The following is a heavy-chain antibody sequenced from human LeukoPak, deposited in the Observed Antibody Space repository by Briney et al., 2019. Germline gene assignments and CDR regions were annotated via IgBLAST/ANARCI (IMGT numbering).Heavy chain of an antibody. CDR2: IYYSGST. D-gene: IGHD6-19*01. J-gene: IGHJ5*02. CDR1: GGSISSYY. V-gene: IGHV4-59*12. CDR3: ARDRHSSGWYEWFDP. Sequence: SETLSLTCTVSGGSISSYYWSWIRQPPGKGLEWIGYIYYSGSTNYNPSLKSRVTISVDTSKNQFSLKLSSVTAADTAVYYCARDRHSSGWYEWFDPWGQGTLVTVSS.